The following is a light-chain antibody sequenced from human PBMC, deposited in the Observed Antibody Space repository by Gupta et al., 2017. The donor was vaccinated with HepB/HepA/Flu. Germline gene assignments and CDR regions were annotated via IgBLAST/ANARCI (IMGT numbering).Light chain of an antibody. CDR1: KLGDKY. CDR3: QAGDSSTYV. J-gene: IGLJ1*01. CDR2: KDS. Sequence: SYALPQPPFVSVSPVTTASITCSGDKLGDKYACWYQQKPGQSLVLVIYKDSKRPSGTPERFSGSNSANTATLTISGTQAMDEDDYYCQAGDSSTYVFGTGTKVTVL. V-gene: IGLV3-1*01.